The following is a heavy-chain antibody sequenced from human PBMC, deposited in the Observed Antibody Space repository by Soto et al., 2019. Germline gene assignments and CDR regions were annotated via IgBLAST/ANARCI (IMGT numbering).Heavy chain of an antibody. CDR2: IYWDDDK. CDR1: GFSLSASGLG. J-gene: IGHJ4*02. V-gene: IGHV2-5*02. CDR3: AHIRDLLGYCSGGSCDAVDY. D-gene: IGHD2-15*01. Sequence: SGPTLVNPTQTLTLTCTFSGFSLSASGLGVGWIRQPPGKALEWLALIYWDDDKRYSPSLKSRLTITKDTSKNQVVLTMTNMDPVDTATYYCAHIRDLLGYCSGGSCDAVDYWGQRTPVTVSS.